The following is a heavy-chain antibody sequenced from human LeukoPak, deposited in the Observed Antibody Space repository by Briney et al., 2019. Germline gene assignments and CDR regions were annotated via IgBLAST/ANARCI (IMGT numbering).Heavy chain of an antibody. Sequence: SETLSLTCTVSGGSISSYYWSWIRQPPGKGLEWIGYIYYSGSTNYNPPLKSRVTISVDTSKNQFSLKLSSVTAADTAVYYCARGDYDFYHYYYYYYMDVWGKGTTVTVSS. J-gene: IGHJ6*03. D-gene: IGHD3-3*01. CDR1: GGSISSYY. CDR2: IYYSGST. V-gene: IGHV4-59*01. CDR3: ARGDYDFYHYYYYYYMDV.